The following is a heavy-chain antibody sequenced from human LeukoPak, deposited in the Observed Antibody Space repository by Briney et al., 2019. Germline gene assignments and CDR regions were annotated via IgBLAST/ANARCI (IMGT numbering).Heavy chain of an antibody. CDR2: INPSGST. CDR3: VRGSRVYCGGDCYYY. Sequence: PSETLPLTCTVFGGSFSGYYWSWIRQPPGKGLEWIGEINPSGSTNYNPSLKTRVTISTDTSKNHFSLNLNSVTAADTGVYYCVRGSRVYCGGDCYYYWGEGTLVTVSS. V-gene: IGHV4-34*01. D-gene: IGHD2-21*02. J-gene: IGHJ4*02. CDR1: GGSFSGYY.